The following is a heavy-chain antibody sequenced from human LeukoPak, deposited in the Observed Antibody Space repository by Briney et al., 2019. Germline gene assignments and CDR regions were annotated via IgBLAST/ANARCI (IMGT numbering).Heavy chain of an antibody. CDR2: ISYDGSNK. V-gene: IGHV3-30*03. CDR1: GFIVSSNY. Sequence: PGGSLRLSCAASGFIVSSNYMSWVRQAPGKGLEWVAVISYDGSNKYYADSVKGRFTISRDNSKNTLYLQMNSLRAEDTAVYYCARVGGSYLGYYGMDVWGQGTTVTVSS. D-gene: IGHD1-26*01. CDR3: ARVGGSYLGYYGMDV. J-gene: IGHJ6*02.